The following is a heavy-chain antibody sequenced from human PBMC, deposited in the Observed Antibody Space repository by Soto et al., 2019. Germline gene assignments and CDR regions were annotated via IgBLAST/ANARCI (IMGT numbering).Heavy chain of an antibody. CDR3: ARRVRGGGSFYYYYYYMDV. Sequence: SETLSLTCTVSGGSISSYYWSWIRQPPGKGLEWIGYIYYSGSTNYNPSLKSRVTISVDTSKNQFSLKLSSVTAADTAVYYCARRVRGGGSFYYYYYYMDVWGNGTTVTVS. J-gene: IGHJ6*03. D-gene: IGHD2-15*01. V-gene: IGHV4-59*08. CDR2: IYYSGST. CDR1: GGSISSYY.